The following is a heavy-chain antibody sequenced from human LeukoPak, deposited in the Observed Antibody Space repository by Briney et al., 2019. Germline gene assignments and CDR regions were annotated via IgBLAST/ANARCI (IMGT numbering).Heavy chain of an antibody. Sequence: ASETLSLTCTVSGGSISSYYWSWIRQPAGKGLEWIGRIYTSGSTNYNPSLKSRVTMSGDTSKNQFSLKLSSVTAADTAVYYCARARRDGYNMPLDYWGQGTLVTVSS. CDR3: ARARRDGYNMPLDY. CDR2: IYTSGST. D-gene: IGHD5-24*01. CDR1: GGSISSYY. J-gene: IGHJ4*02. V-gene: IGHV4-4*07.